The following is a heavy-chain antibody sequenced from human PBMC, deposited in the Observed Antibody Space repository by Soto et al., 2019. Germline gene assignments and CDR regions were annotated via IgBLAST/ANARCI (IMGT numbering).Heavy chain of an antibody. CDR1: GFTFSSYG. V-gene: IGHV3-30*18. Sequence: HPGGSMRLSCAASGFTFSSYGMHWVRQAPGKGLEWVAVISYDGSNKYYADSVKGRFTISRDNSKNTLYLQMNSLRAEDTAVYYCAKNPRDGDVYFDYWGQGTLVTVSS. J-gene: IGHJ4*02. D-gene: IGHD4-17*01. CDR2: ISYDGSNK. CDR3: AKNPRDGDVYFDY.